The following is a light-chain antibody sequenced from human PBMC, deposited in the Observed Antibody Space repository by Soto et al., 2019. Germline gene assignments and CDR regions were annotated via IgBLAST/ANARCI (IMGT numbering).Light chain of an antibody. CDR2: AAS. CDR1: QGISNS. CDR3: QQFNSYPIT. J-gene: IGKJ5*01. Sequence: IQLTQSPSSLSASVGARVPITCRASQGISNSLAWYQQKPGKAPKLLISAASTLQSGVPSRFSGSGSGTEFTLTISSLQPEDFATYYCQQFNSYPITFGQGTRLEIK. V-gene: IGKV1-9*01.